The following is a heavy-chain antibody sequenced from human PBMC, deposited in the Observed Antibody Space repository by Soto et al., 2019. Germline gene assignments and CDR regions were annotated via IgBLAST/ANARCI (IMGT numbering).Heavy chain of an antibody. J-gene: IGHJ4*02. CDR2: IYHRGTT. D-gene: IGHD3-10*01. V-gene: IGHV4-59*01. CDR1: GGSISSYY. CDR3: ARAIRRGGGFDY. Sequence: QVQLQESGPGLVKPSETLSLTCTVSGGSISSYYWSWIRQTPGKGLEWIGYIYHRGTTNYSPSLKSRVTISADMSKNQFSLKLSSVGAADTAVYYWARAIRRGGGFDYWGQGTRVTVSS.